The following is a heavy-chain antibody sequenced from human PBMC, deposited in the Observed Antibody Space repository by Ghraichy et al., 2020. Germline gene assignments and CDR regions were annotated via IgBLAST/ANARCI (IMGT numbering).Heavy chain of an antibody. CDR1: GFTFSSYA. D-gene: IGHD3-22*01. Sequence: GSLRLSCAASGFTFSSYAMSWVRQAPGKGLEWVSAISGSGGSTYYADSVKGRFTISRDNSKNTLYLQMNSLRAEDTAVYYCAKDPGYYDSSGTPPYQDDYWGQGTLVTVSS. V-gene: IGHV3-23*01. J-gene: IGHJ4*02. CDR3: AKDPGYYDSSGTPPYQDDY. CDR2: ISGSGGST.